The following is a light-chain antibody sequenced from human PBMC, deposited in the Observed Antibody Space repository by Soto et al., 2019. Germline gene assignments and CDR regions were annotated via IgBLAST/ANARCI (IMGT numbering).Light chain of an antibody. Sequence: QSVLTQPASVSGSPGQSITISCTGTSDDVGAYDFVSWYQEHPGKAPKLMIYDVTHRPSGVSNRFSGSKSGNTASLTISGLQAEDEADYYCSSYRSSSTFSVFGTGTKLTVL. CDR2: DVT. CDR3: SSYRSSSTFSV. V-gene: IGLV2-14*03. CDR1: SDDVGAYDF. J-gene: IGLJ1*01.